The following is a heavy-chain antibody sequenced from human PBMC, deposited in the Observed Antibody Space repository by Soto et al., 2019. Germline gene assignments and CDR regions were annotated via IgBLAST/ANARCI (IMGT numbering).Heavy chain of an antibody. D-gene: IGHD4-17*01. Sequence: EVQLLESGGGLVQPGGSLRLSCAASGFTFSTYAMTWVRQAPGKGLEWVATISGSGDYTYYADSVKGRFTFSRDNSKNTVYLQMNSLRAEDTAIYYCAKDQADYAPDGVDVWVQGTTVTVSS. V-gene: IGHV3-23*01. CDR1: GFTFSTYA. J-gene: IGHJ6*02. CDR3: AKDQADYAPDGVDV. CDR2: ISGSGDYT.